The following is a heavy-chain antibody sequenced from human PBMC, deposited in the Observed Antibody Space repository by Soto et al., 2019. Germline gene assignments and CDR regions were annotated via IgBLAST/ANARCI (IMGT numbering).Heavy chain of an antibody. D-gene: IGHD1-1*01. V-gene: IGHV1-69*01. CDR1: GGTLNSYT. CDR3: SISNSYRRGDF. Sequence: QVQLVQSGAEVKKPGSSVRVSCKASGGTLNSYTISWVRQAPGQGLEWMGGIIPVFGTTDYAQKLQARVTIPADQSTDTGYRGPFSRRSENTAIFYCSISNSYRRGDFWGQGPLVTVSS. CDR2: IIPVFGTT. J-gene: IGHJ4*02.